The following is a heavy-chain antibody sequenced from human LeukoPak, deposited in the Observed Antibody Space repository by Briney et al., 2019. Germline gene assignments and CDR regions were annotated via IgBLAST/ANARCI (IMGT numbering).Heavy chain of an antibody. J-gene: IGHJ3*02. CDR3: ARGPRYCSGGSCYSVAFDI. CDR2: IIPIFGTA. D-gene: IGHD2-15*01. V-gene: IGHV1-69*01. Sequence: SVKVSCKASGGTFSSYAISWVRQALGQGLEWMGGIIPIFGTANYAQKFQGRVTITADESTSTAYMELSSLRSEDTAVYYCARGPRYCSGGSCYSVAFDIWGQGTMVTVSS. CDR1: GGTFSSYA.